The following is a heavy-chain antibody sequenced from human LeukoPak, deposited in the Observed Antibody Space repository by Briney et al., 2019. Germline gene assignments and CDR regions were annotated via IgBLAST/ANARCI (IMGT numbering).Heavy chain of an antibody. D-gene: IGHD3-10*01. Sequence: SETLSLTCTASGGSISSYYWSWIRQPPGKGLEWIGYIYYSGSTNYNPSLKSRVTISVDTSKNQFSLKLSSVTAADTAVYYCARGGYYGSGSYNPPFDYWGQGTLVTVSS. CDR3: ARGGYYGSGSYNPPFDY. CDR2: IYYSGST. CDR1: GGSISSYY. J-gene: IGHJ4*02. V-gene: IGHV4-59*01.